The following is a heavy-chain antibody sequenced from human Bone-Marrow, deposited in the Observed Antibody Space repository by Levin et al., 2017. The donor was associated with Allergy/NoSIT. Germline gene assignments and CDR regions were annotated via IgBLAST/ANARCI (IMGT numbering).Heavy chain of an antibody. CDR1: GDSVSSHY. J-gene: IGHJ3*02. Sequence: SETLSLICTVSGDSVSSHYWNWIRQPAGKGLEWVGRFYTSDDTNYNPSLKSRVTMSFDTSKNHFSLKLTSVTAADTAVYYCARGGRSNCDNESCYSRNAFNIWGRGTMVTVSS. D-gene: IGHD2-21*01. CDR3: ARGGRSNCDNESCYSRNAFNI. V-gene: IGHV4-4*07. CDR2: FYTSDDT.